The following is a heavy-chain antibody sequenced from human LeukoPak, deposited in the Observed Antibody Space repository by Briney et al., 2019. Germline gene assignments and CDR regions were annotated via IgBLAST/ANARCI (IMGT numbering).Heavy chain of an antibody. D-gene: IGHD4/OR15-4a*01. CDR1: GFTFSSYG. Sequence: GGTLRLSCAASGFTFSSYGMSWVRQAPGKGLEWVTAISGSGGSTYYADSVKGRFTISRDNSKNTLYLQMNSLRAEDTAMYYCAKVSLNMVNDAFDIWGQGTMVSVSS. CDR2: ISGSGGST. CDR3: AKVSLNMVNDAFDI. V-gene: IGHV3-23*01. J-gene: IGHJ3*02.